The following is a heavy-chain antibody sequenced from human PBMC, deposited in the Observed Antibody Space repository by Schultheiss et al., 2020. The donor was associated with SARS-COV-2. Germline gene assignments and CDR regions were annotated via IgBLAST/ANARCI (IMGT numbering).Heavy chain of an antibody. CDR3: ARRGYYGDRFDY. CDR1: GGSISSYY. J-gene: IGHJ4*02. V-gene: IGHV4-34*01. D-gene: IGHD4-17*01. CDR2: INHSGST. Sequence: SCTVSGGSISSYYWSWIRQPPGKGLEWIGEINHSGSTNYNPSLKSRVTISVDTSKNQFSLKLSSVTAADTAVYYCARRGYYGDRFDYWGQGTLVTVSS.